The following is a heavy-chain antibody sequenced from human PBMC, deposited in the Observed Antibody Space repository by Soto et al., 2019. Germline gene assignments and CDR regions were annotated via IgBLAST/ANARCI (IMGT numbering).Heavy chain of an antibody. CDR1: GGCICSCNYF. CDR3: ASPTLGAFDI. V-gene: IGHV4-39*01. D-gene: IGHD3-16*01. J-gene: IGHJ3*02. CDR2: IFYSGST. Sequence: PSERMSLTCTMSGGCICSCNYFGAWIRQPPGKGLEWIGSIFYSGSTSYNSSLKSRVTISVDTSKNQFSLRLSSVTAADTAVYYCASPTLGAFDIWGQGTMVTVSS.